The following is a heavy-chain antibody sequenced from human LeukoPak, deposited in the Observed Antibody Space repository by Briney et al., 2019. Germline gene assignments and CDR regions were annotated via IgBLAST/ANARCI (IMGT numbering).Heavy chain of an antibody. CDR3: ARGGDRDY. J-gene: IGHJ4*02. V-gene: IGHV3-21*03. CDR2: IDRSSTYI. CDR1: GFTFSTYS. Sequence: MPGGSLRLSCAASGFTFSTYSMNWVRQAPGKGLEWVSSIDRSSTYIYYADSVKGRFTISRDNARNSLYLQMNSLRAEDTAVYYCARGGDRDYWGQGTLVTVSS.